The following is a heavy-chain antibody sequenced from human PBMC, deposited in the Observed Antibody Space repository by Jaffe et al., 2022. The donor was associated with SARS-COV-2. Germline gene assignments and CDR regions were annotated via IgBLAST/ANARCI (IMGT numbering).Heavy chain of an antibody. CDR1: GFTFSSFW. V-gene: IGHV3-7*01. D-gene: IGHD3-22*01. CDR2: IKQDGSEE. Sequence: EVQLVESGGGLVQPGGSLRLSCAASGFTFSSFWMNWVRQVPGKGLEWVANIKQDGSEEYYVDSVKGRFTISRDNAKNSLYLQMNSLRAEDTAVYYCARDYYYDSSGYFVLWGQGTLVTVSS. J-gene: IGHJ5*02. CDR3: ARDYYYDSSGYFVL.